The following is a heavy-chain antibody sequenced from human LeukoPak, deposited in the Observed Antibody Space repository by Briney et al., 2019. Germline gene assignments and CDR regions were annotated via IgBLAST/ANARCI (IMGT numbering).Heavy chain of an antibody. D-gene: IGHD3-9*01. CDR3: ARVGEYYDILTGYYTLNWFDP. CDR1: GGSFSGYY. V-gene: IGHV4-34*01. Sequence: PSETLSLTCAVYGGSFSGYYRSWIRQPPGKGLEWIGEINHSGSTNYNPSLKSRVTISVDTSKNQFSLKLSSVTAADTAVYYCARVGEYYDILTGYYTLNWFDPWGQGTLVTVSS. CDR2: INHSGST. J-gene: IGHJ5*02.